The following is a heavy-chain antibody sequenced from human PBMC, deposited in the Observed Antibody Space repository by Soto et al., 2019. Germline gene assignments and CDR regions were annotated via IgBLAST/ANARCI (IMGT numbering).Heavy chain of an antibody. Sequence: SDTLSLTCTVSRRSIGSYYWSCIRQPPGKGLEWTWYIYYSGSTNYNPSLKSRVTISVDTSKNQFSLKLSSVTAADTAVYYCARGRYCSGGSCYSHWFDPWGQGTLVTVS. CDR2: IYYSGST. D-gene: IGHD2-15*01. V-gene: IGHV4-59*01. CDR1: RRSIGSYY. J-gene: IGHJ5*02. CDR3: ARGRYCSGGSCYSHWFDP.